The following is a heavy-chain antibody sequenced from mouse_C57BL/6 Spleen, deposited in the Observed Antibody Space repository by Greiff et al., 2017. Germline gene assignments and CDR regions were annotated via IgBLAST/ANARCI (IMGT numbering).Heavy chain of an antibody. CDR3: MRGMDD. CDR1: GFTFNDYY. CDR2: IDPANGTT. Sequence: EVQLVESGAELVRPGASVKLSCNASGFTFNDYYMHWVKQRPGQGLEWIGWIDPANGTTNYDSKFQGKATITADTSSTTAYLQLSSLTSEDTAVYYCMRGMDDWGQGTSVTVSS. V-gene: IGHV14-4*01. J-gene: IGHJ4*01.